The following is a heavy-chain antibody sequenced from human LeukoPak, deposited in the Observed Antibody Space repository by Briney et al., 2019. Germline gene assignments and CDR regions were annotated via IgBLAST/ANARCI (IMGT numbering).Heavy chain of an antibody. CDR3: ARLLLAADTRYFDY. CDR1: GFTFSNYA. V-gene: IGHV3-23*01. CDR2: VSGSGGST. Sequence: GGSLRLSCAASGFTFSNYAMNWVRQASGKGLEWVSAVSGSGGSTSYADSVKGRFTISRDNSKNTLYLQVNSLRAEDTAVYYCARLLLAADTRYFDYWGQGTLVTVSS. D-gene: IGHD6-13*01. J-gene: IGHJ4*02.